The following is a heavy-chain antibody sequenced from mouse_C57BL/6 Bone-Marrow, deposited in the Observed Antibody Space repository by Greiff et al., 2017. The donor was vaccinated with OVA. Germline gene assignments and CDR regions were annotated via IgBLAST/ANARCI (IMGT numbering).Heavy chain of an antibody. CDR3: ARSAYYSNLYAMDY. CDR2: IDPSDSYT. V-gene: IGHV1-59*01. D-gene: IGHD2-5*01. Sequence: VQLQQPGAELVRPGTSVKLSCKASGYTFTSYWMHWVKQRPGQGLEWIGVIDPSDSYTNYNQKFKGKATLTVDTSSSTAYMQLSSLTSEDSAVYYCARSAYYSNLYAMDYWGQGTSVTVSS. CDR1: GYTFTSYW. J-gene: IGHJ4*01.